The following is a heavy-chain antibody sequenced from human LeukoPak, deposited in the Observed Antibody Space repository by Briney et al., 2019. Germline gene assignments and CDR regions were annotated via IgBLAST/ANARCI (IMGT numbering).Heavy chain of an antibody. J-gene: IGHJ4*02. V-gene: IGHV3-33*01. CDR1: GFTFSSYG. CDR3: ARDRGIAAAGTDY. Sequence: PGGSLRLPCAASGFTFSSYGMHWVRQAPGKGLEWVAVIWYDGSNKYYADSVKGRFTISRDNSNNTLYLQMNSLRAEDAAVYYCARDRGIAAAGTDYWGQGTLVSVSS. D-gene: IGHD6-13*01. CDR2: IWYDGSNK.